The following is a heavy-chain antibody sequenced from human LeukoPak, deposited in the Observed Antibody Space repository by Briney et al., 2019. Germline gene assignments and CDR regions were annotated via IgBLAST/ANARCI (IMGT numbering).Heavy chain of an antibody. CDR3: ARYLNYANYGMDV. V-gene: IGHV4-31*03. Sequence: PSETLSLTCTVSGGSISSGGYYWSWIRQHPGKGLEWIGYIYYSGSTYYNPSLKSRVTISVDTSKNQFSLKLSSVTAADTAVYYCARYLNYANYGMDVWGQGTTVTVSS. CDR1: GGSISSGGYY. D-gene: IGHD5-24*01. J-gene: IGHJ6*02. CDR2: IYYSGST.